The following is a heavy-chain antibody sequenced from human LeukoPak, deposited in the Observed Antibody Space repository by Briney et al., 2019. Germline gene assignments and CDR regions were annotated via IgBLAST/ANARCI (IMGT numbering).Heavy chain of an antibody. V-gene: IGHV4-59*08. CDR2: IYYSGST. J-gene: IGHJ4*02. D-gene: IGHD6-13*01. CDR3: ARGSDSSSWYRVDY. Sequence: SETLSLTCTVSGGSISSYYWSWIRQPPGKGLEWIGYIYYSGSTNYNPSLKSRVTISVDTSKNQFSLKLSSVTAADTAVYYCARGSDSSSWYRVDYWGQGALVTVSS. CDR1: GGSISSYY.